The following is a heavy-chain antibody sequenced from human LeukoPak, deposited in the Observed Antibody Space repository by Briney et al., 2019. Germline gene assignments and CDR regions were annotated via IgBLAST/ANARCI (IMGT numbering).Heavy chain of an antibody. D-gene: IGHD2-2*01. J-gene: IGHJ5*02. CDR3: ARDARPVVPAATGGSWFDP. V-gene: IGHV3-33*01. CDR1: GFTFSSYG. Sequence: GGSLRLSCAASGFTFSSYGMHWVRQAPGKGLEWVAVIWYDGSNKYYADSVKGRFTISRDNSKNTLYLQMNSLRAEDTAVYYCARDARPVVPAATGGSWFDPWGQGTLVTVSS. CDR2: IWYDGSNK.